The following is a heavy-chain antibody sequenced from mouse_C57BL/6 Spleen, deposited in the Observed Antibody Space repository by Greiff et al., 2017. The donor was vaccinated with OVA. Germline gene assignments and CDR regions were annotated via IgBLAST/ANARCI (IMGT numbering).Heavy chain of an antibody. Sequence: QVQLQQSGPELVKPGASVKISCKASGYAFSSSWMNWVKQRPGKGLEWIGRIYPGDGDTNYNGKFKGKATLTADKSSSTAYMQLSSLTSEDSAVYFCARNGDYGSPWFAYWGQGTLVTVSA. CDR3: ARNGDYGSPWFAY. D-gene: IGHD1-1*01. CDR2: IYPGDGDT. V-gene: IGHV1-82*01. J-gene: IGHJ3*01. CDR1: GYAFSSSW.